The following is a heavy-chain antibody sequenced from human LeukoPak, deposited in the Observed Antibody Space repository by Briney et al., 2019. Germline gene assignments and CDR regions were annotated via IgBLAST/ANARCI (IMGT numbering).Heavy chain of an antibody. CDR3: AKGRVVTAMYYFDY. CDR1: GFTFSSYG. D-gene: IGHD2-21*02. Sequence: EGSLRLSCAASGFTFSSYGMHWVRQAPGKGLEWVAVISYDGSNKYYADSVKGRFTISRDNSKNTLYLQMNSLRAEDTAVYYCAKGRVVTAMYYFDYWGQGTLVTVSS. J-gene: IGHJ4*02. V-gene: IGHV3-30*18. CDR2: ISYDGSNK.